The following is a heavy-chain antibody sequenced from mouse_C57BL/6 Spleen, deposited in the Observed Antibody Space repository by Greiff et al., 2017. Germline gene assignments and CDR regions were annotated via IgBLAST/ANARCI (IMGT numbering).Heavy chain of an antibody. CDR2: INPSSGYT. V-gene: IGHV1-4*01. D-gene: IGHD3-2*02. CDR1: GYTFTRYT. J-gene: IGHJ2*01. Sequence: VQLQQSGAELARPGASVKMSCKASGYTFTRYTMHWVKQRPGQGLEWIGYINPSSGYTQYNQKFKDKATLTADKSSSTAYRQLSSLTSEDAAVYYCASMTAQATRDYWCQGTTLTVSS. CDR3: ASMTAQATRDY.